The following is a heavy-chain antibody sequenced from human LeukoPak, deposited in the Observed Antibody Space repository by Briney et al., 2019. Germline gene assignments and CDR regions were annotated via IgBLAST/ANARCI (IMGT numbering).Heavy chain of an antibody. J-gene: IGHJ4*02. CDR1: GFTFSTYS. D-gene: IGHD2-2*01. CDR3: ARDPNADGYFDY. Sequence: GGSLRLSCAASGFTFSTYSMHWVRQPPGKGLEWVSSISSSSVYIYYAGSMKGRFTISRDNAKNSLYLRMDSLRAEDTAVYYCARDPNADGYFDYWGQGTLVTVSS. V-gene: IGHV3-21*01. CDR2: ISSSSVYI.